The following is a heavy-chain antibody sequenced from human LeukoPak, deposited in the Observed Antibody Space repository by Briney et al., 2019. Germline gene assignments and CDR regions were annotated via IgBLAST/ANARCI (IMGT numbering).Heavy chain of an antibody. CDR3: AGNKLMIPYLDYGMDV. D-gene: IGHD3-16*01. J-gene: IGHJ6*02. V-gene: IGHV4-30-2*01. CDR1: GGSISSGGYS. CDR2: IFHSGST. Sequence: SETLSLTCAVSGGSISSGGYSWSWIRQPPGKGLEWIGYIFHSGSTYYNPSLKSRVTISVDRSKNQFSLKLSSVPAADTAVYYCAGNKLMIPYLDYGMDVWGQGTTVTVSS.